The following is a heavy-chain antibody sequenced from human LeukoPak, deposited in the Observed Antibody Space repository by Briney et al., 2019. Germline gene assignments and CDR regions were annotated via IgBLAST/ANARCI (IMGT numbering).Heavy chain of an antibody. Sequence: SETLSLTCTVSGGSISSYYWSWIRQPPGKGLEWIGYIYYSGSTYYNPSLKSRVTISVDTSKNQFSLKLSSVTAADTAVYYCARGLPTSMVRGVTGPYNWFDPWGQGTLVTVSS. J-gene: IGHJ5*02. V-gene: IGHV4-59*12. CDR1: GGSISSYY. CDR3: ARGLPTSMVRGVTGPYNWFDP. D-gene: IGHD3-10*01. CDR2: IYYSGST.